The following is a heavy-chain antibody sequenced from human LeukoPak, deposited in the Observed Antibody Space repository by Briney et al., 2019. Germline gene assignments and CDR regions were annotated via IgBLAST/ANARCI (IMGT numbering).Heavy chain of an antibody. D-gene: IGHD2-2*01. V-gene: IGHV4-31*03. J-gene: IGHJ4*02. Sequence: SETLSLTCTVSGGSISSGGYYWSWIRQHPGKGLEWIGYIYYSGSTYYNPSLKSRVTISVDTSKNQFSLKLSSVTAADTAVYYCAREGGPHCSSTSCPSDYWGQGTLVTVSS. CDR2: IYYSGST. CDR1: GGSISSGGYY. CDR3: AREGGPHCSSTSCPSDY.